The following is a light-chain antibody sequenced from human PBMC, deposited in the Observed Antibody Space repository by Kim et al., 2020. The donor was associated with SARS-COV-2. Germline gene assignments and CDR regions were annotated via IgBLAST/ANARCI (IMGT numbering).Light chain of an antibody. V-gene: IGLV3-21*01. Sequence: YELTQPPSVSVAPGQTASITCGGNNIGSKSVHWYQQKPGQAPVLVIYYDTDRPSGIPERFSGSKYGNTATLTISRVEAGDEADYYCQVWESSTDHAVFGGGTQLTVL. CDR1: NIGSKS. CDR2: YDT. CDR3: QVWESSTDHAV. J-gene: IGLJ7*01.